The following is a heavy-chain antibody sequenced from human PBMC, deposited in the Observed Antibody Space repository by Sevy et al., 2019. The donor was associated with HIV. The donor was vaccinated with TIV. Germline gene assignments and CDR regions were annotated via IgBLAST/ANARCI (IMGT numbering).Heavy chain of an antibody. CDR2: ISYDGSQK. J-gene: IGHJ4*02. CDR3: ATDDRDNSGYHFTY. D-gene: IGHD3-22*01. V-gene: IGHV3-30*03. CDR1: GFTFSSHG. Sequence: GGSLRLSCAASGFTFSSHGMHWVRQAPDKGLEWVAIISYDGSQKYYADSIKDRFTISRDNSKNTLYLQMNSLTVEDTAVYYCATDDRDNSGYHFTYWGQGTLVTVSS.